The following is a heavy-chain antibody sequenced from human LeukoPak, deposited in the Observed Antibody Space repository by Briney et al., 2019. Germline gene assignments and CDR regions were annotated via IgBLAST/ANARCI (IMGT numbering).Heavy chain of an antibody. CDR2: IYYSGSP. V-gene: IGHV4-59*01. Sequence: PSETLYLTCTVSGGSISSYYWSWIRQPPGKGPEWIGYIYYSGSPNYNPSLKSRVTISVDTSKNQFSLKLSSVTAADTAVYYCARGGGGYPFDYWGQGTLVTVSS. J-gene: IGHJ4*02. D-gene: IGHD5-24*01. CDR3: ARGGGGYPFDY. CDR1: GGSISSYY.